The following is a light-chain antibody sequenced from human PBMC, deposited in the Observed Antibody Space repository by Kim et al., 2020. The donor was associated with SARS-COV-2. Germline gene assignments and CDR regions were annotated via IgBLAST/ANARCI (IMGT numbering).Light chain of an antibody. Sequence: SLSPGERATLSCRASQSVSSSLAWYQQKPGQAPRLLIYDASNRATGIPARFSGSGPGTDFTLTISSLEPEDFAVYYCQQRSNWLTFGGGTKVDIK. CDR1: QSVSSS. CDR3: QQRSNWLT. J-gene: IGKJ4*01. V-gene: IGKV3D-11*02. CDR2: DAS.